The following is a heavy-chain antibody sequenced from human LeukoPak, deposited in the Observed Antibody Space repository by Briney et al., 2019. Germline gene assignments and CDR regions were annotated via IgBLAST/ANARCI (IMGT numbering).Heavy chain of an antibody. CDR1: GFTFSDYY. CDR2: ISSSGSSI. V-gene: IGHV3-11*04. J-gene: IGHJ4*02. D-gene: IGHD4-17*01. CDR3: AKDDYGDPRAPSFLDY. Sequence: GGSLSLSCAASGFTFSDYYMNWIRQAPGKGLEWVSYISSSGSSIYYADSVKGRFTSSRDNAKNSLYLQMNSLRAEDTAVYYCAKDDYGDPRAPSFLDYWGQGTLVTVSS.